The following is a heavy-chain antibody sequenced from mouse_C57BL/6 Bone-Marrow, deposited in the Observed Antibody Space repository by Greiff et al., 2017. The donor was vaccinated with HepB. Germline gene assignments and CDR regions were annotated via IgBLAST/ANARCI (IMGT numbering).Heavy chain of an antibody. D-gene: IGHD2-4*01. CDR2: IYPRSGNT. CDR3: ARSGLRRDYFDY. V-gene: IGHV1-81*01. Sequence: QVQLKESGAELARPGASVKLSCKASGYTFTSYGISWVKQRTGQGLEWIGEIYPRSGNTYYNEKFKGKATLTADKSSSTAYMELRSLTSKDSAVYFCARSGLRRDYFDYWGQGTTLTVSS. CDR1: GYTFTSYG. J-gene: IGHJ2*01.